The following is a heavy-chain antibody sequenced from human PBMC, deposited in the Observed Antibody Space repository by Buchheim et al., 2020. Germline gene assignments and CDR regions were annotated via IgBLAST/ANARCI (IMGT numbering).Heavy chain of an antibody. J-gene: IGHJ5*01. D-gene: IGHD6-19*01. CDR2: IWYDGTNK. CDR3: ARDPPQSGWSFEA. V-gene: IGHV3-33*01. Sequence: QVQLVESGGGVVQPWTSLRLSCVASGFTFRDNAMHWVRQAPGKGLEWVAMIWYDGTNKYYADSVKGRFTVSRDNSKNMLYIQMNSLRVEDTAVYYCARDPPQSGWSFEAWGQGTL. CDR1: GFTFRDNA.